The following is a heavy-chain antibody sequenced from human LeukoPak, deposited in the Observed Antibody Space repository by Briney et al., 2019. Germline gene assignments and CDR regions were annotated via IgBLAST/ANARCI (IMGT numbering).Heavy chain of an antibody. D-gene: IGHD3-16*01. CDR2: IIPIFGTA. CDR1: GGTFSSYA. V-gene: IGHV1-69*13. Sequence: SVKVSCEASGGTFSSYAISWVRQAPGQGLEWMGGIIPIFGTANYAQKFQGRVTITADESKSTAYMELSSLRSEDTAVYYCARAGVMASNWFDPWGQGTLVTVSS. CDR3: ARAGVMASNWFDP. J-gene: IGHJ5*02.